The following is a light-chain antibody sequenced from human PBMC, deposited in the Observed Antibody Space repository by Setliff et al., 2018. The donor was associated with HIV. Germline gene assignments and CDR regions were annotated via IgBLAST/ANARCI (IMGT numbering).Light chain of an antibody. V-gene: IGLV3-21*03. CDR2: DDS. CDR1: NIGSKS. Sequence: SYELTQPPSVSVAPGKTARITCGGNNIGSKSVHWYQRKPGRAPVLVVHDDSNRTAGIPERFSGANSGKTATLTISMVEARDEADYYCQVWDSRSDHPGVCGTGTKVTVL. CDR3: QVWDSRSDHPGV. J-gene: IGLJ1*01.